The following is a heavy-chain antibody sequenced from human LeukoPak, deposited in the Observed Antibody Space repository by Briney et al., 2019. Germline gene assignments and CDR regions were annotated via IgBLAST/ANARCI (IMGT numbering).Heavy chain of an antibody. CDR1: GGSIRSSYYY. Sequence: SETLSLTCTVSGGSIRSSYYYWSWIRQPPGKGLEWIGEINHSGSTNYNPSLKSRVTISVDTSKNQFSLKLSSVTAADTAVYYCARRKPSGSGWLFDYWGQGTLVTVSS. V-gene: IGHV4-39*01. J-gene: IGHJ4*02. D-gene: IGHD6-19*01. CDR3: ARRKPSGSGWLFDY. CDR2: INHSGST.